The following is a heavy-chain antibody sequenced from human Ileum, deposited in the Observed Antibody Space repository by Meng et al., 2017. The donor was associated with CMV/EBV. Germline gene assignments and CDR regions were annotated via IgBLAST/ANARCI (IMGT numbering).Heavy chain of an antibody. CDR3: ARVPGASWFDP. V-gene: IGHV3-74*01. CDR1: GFTFSNYW. D-gene: IGHD7-27*01. Sequence: GESLKISCAASGFTFSNYWMHWVRQVPGEGLVWVSRINSEGSRTDYADSVKGRFTISRDSAKNTLYLQMNSLRAEETAVYYCARVPGASWFDPWGQGTLVTVSS. CDR2: INSEGSRT. J-gene: IGHJ5*02.